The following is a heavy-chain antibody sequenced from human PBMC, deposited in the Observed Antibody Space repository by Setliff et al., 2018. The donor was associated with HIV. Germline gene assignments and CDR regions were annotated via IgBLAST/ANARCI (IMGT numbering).Heavy chain of an antibody. D-gene: IGHD3-3*01. CDR1: GGSINSYY. V-gene: IGHV4-4*09. CDR3: ARHSDFWSEDAFDI. CDR2: IYTSGST. J-gene: IGHJ3*02. Sequence: SETLSLTCSVSGGSINSYYWSWIRQPPGKGLEWIGYIYTSGSTKYNPFLRSRVTISVDPSKNQFSLRLSSVTAADTALYYCARHSDFWSEDAFDIWGQGTMVIVSS.